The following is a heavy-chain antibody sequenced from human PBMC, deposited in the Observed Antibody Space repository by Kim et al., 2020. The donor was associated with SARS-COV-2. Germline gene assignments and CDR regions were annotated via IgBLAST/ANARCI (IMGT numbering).Heavy chain of an antibody. CDR1: GFTFSIYS. J-gene: IGHJ4*01. CDR2: ISSTSRNI. D-gene: IGHD2-2*02. V-gene: IGHV3-48*02. CDR3: ARVAPSGYTVDY. Sequence: GGSLRLSCAASGFTFSIYSIDWVRRAPGKGREWIIYISSTSRNIYYADSVKGRFTVSRDNAENSVYLQMDSLTDAHTAIYYCARVAPSGYTVDYWGHGTPVT.